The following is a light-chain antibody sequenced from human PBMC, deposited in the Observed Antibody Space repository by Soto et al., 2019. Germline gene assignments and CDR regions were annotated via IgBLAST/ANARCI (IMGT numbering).Light chain of an antibody. CDR1: QSVSNF. CDR3: QQSNSSPRT. CDR2: GAS. Sequence: SAVTVALSREERATXSCRASQSVSNFLAWYQQKPGKAPRLLIYGASTGPTGFPSRFTGSGSGTEFTLTISSLQPEDFAAYYCQQSNSSPRTFGQGTNVGIK. V-gene: IGKV3D-15*02. J-gene: IGKJ1*01.